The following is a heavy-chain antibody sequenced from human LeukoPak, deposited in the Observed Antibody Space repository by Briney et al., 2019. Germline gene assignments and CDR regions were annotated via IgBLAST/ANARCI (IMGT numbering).Heavy chain of an antibody. V-gene: IGHV3-21*01. Sequence: PGGSLRLSCAASGFTFSSYSMNWVRQAPGKGLEWVSSISSSSSYTYYADSVKGRFTISRDNAKNSLCLQMNSLRAEDTAVYYCARDKAPGIAAPDYWGQGTLVTVSS. D-gene: IGHD6-6*01. CDR3: ARDKAPGIAAPDY. CDR1: GFTFSSYS. CDR2: ISSSSSYT. J-gene: IGHJ4*02.